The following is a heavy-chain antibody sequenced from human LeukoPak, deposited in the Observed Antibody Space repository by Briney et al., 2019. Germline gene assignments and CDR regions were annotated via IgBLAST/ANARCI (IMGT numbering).Heavy chain of an antibody. D-gene: IGHD3-22*01. CDR3: ARSSEGRYYYDSSGFSYYYYYMDV. CDR1: GGSISSYY. J-gene: IGHJ6*03. CDR2: IYYSGST. Sequence: SETLSLTCTVSGGSISSYYWSWIRQPPGKGLEWIGYIYYSGSTYYNPSLRSRVTISVDTSKNQFSLKLSSVTAADTAVYYCARSSEGRYYYDSSGFSYYYYYMDVWGKGTAVTISS. V-gene: IGHV4-59*01.